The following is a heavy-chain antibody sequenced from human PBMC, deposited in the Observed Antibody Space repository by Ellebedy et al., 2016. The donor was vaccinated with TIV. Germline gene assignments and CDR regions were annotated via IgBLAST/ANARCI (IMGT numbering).Heavy chain of an antibody. Sequence: AASVKVSCKASGGTFSSYAISWVRQAPGQGLEWMGRIIPILGIANYAQKFQGRVTITADKSTSTAYMELSSLRSEDTAVYYCAREVDSYGPVFDYWGQGTLVTVSS. CDR2: IIPILGIA. CDR3: AREVDSYGPVFDY. J-gene: IGHJ4*02. V-gene: IGHV1-69*04. D-gene: IGHD5-18*01. CDR1: GGTFSSYA.